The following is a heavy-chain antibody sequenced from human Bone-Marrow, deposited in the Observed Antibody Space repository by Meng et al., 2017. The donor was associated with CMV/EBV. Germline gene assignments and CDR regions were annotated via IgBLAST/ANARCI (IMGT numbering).Heavy chain of an antibody. CDR1: GFTFSSYA. Sequence: GESLKISCAASGFTFSSYAMSWVRQAPGKGLEWVSAISGSGGSTYYADSVKGRFTISRDNSKNTLYLQMNSLRAEDTAVYYCAKDPSGVGATNYWGQETLVTVSS. CDR2: ISGSGGST. J-gene: IGHJ4*02. CDR3: AKDPSGVGATNY. D-gene: IGHD1-26*01. V-gene: IGHV3-23*01.